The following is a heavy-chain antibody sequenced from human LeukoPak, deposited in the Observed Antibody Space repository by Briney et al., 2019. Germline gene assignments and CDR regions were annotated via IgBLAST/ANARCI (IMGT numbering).Heavy chain of an antibody. CDR3: ARDGSYGVYTD. CDR1: GGSFSGYY. CDR2: IYYSGST. Sequence: SETLSLTCAVYGGSFSGYYWSWVRQPPGKGLEWIGYIYYSGSTNYNPSLKSRVTISVDTSKNQFSLKLSSVTAADTAVYYCARDGSYGVYTDWGQGTLVTVSS. J-gene: IGHJ4*02. V-gene: IGHV4-59*01. D-gene: IGHD2-8*01.